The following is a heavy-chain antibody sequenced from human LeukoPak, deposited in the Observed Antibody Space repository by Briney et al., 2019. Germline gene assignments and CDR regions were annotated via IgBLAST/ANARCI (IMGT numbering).Heavy chain of an antibody. D-gene: IGHD4-17*01. CDR2: ISSSGSTI. J-gene: IGHJ3*02. V-gene: IGHV3-11*04. CDR3: ARDQQSYGDYDAFDI. Sequence: PGGSLRLSCAASGFTFSDYYMSWIRQAPGKGLEWVSYISSSGSTIYYADSVKGRFTISRDNAKNSLYLQMNSLRAEDTAVHYCARDQQSYGDYDAFDIWGQGTMVTVSS. CDR1: GFTFSDYY.